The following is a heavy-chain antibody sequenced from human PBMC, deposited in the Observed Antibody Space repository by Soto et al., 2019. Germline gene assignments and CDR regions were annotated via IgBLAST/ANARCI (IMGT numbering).Heavy chain of an antibody. D-gene: IGHD5-12*01. CDR2: IKQDGSEK. Sequence: EVQLVESGGGLVQPGGSLRLSCAASGFTFSSYWMSWVRQAPGKGLEWVANIKQDGSEKYYVDSVKGRFTISRDNAKNSLYLQMNSLRAEDTAVYYCARDRYSGYAKNWFDPWGQGTLVTVSS. CDR1: GFTFSSYW. J-gene: IGHJ5*02. V-gene: IGHV3-7*05. CDR3: ARDRYSGYAKNWFDP.